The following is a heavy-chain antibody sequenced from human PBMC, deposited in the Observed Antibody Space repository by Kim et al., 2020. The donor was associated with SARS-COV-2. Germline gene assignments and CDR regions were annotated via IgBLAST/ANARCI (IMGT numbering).Heavy chain of an antibody. CDR3: ARGSTPPSYFDY. Sequence: GGSLRLSCAASGFTVSYSYMNWVRQAPGKGLEWVSVFYSGGTTYYADSVKGRFTISRDNSKNTLYLQMNSLRAEDTAVYYCARGSTPPSYFDYWGQGTLVTVSS. V-gene: IGHV3-53*01. J-gene: IGHJ4*02. CDR2: FYSGGTT. CDR1: GFTVSYSY.